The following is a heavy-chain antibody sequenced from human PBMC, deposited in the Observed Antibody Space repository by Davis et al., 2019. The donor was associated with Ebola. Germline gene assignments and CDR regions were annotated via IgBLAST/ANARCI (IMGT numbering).Heavy chain of an antibody. V-gene: IGHV3-7*03. CDR3: ARDLSWYHAFDI. D-gene: IGHD6-13*01. Sequence: GESLKISCAASGFTFSSYWMSWVRQAPGKGLEWVANIIHYGSKNYYVDSVKGRFTISRDNAKNSLYLQMNSLRAEYTAVYYCARDLSWYHAFDIWGQGTMVTVSS. CDR1: GFTFSSYW. CDR2: IIHYGSKN. J-gene: IGHJ3*02.